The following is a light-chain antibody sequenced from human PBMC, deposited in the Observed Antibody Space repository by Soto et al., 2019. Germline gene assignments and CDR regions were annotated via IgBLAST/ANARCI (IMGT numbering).Light chain of an antibody. Sequence: EIVMTQSPATLSVSPGERATLSCRASQSVSSNLAWYQQKPGQAPRLLIXGASTRATGIPARFSGSGSGTDFTLTISSLEPEDSAVYYCQQRSNSPPWITFGQGTRLEIK. CDR2: GAS. V-gene: IGKV3-11*01. CDR1: QSVSSN. CDR3: QQRSNSPPWIT. J-gene: IGKJ5*01.